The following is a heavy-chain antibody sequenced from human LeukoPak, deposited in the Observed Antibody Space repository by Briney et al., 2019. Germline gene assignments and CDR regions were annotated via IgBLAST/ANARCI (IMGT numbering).Heavy chain of an antibody. D-gene: IGHD3-22*01. Sequence: NRGELLKISCMGSGYKFTSYWIAWVRQMPGKGLEWMGIIYPSDSDTTYSPSFQGQVTMSADKSIRTAYLHWSSLKASDTAMYYCARLPYYDSSDYGLDSWGQDTLDPVAS. CDR2: IYPSDSDT. CDR3: ARLPYYDSSDYGLDS. J-gene: IGHJ4*02. CDR1: GYKFTSYW. V-gene: IGHV5-51*01.